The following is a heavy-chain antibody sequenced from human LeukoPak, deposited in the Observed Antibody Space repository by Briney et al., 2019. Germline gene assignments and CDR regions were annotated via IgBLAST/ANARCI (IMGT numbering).Heavy chain of an antibody. CDR3: AREYRSGSSCYFDY. CDR2: RHYSGST. V-gene: IGHV4-59*01. D-gene: IGHD2-15*01. CDR1: GDSISSSY. Sequence: SETLSLTCTVSGDSISSSYWSWIRQPPGKGLEWIGYRHYSGSTNYNPSLQSRVTISLDTSKNQFSLKLTSVTAADTALYYCAREYRSGSSCYFDYWGQGTLVTVSS. J-gene: IGHJ4*02.